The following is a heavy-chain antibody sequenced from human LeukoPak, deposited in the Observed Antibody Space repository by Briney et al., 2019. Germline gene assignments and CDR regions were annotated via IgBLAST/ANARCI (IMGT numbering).Heavy chain of an antibody. CDR2: IYSGGST. V-gene: IGHV3-53*01. CDR3: ATIRGSIQLWPN. CDR1: GFTVSSNY. D-gene: IGHD5-18*01. J-gene: IGHJ4*02. Sequence: GGSLRLSRAASGFTVSSNYMSWVRQAPGKGLEWVSVIYSGGSTYYADSVKGRFTISRDNAQNSLFLQMNSLRAEDTAVFYCATIRGSIQLWPNWGQGTLVTVSS.